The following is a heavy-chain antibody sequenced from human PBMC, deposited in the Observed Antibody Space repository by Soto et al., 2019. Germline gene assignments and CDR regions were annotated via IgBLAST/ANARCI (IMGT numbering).Heavy chain of an antibody. V-gene: IGHV4-59*01. CDR3: ARDRGGAWFDP. Sequence: SETLSRTCTVSGGSISSYYCSWIRQPPGKGLEWIGYIYYSGSTNYNPSLKSRVTISVDTSKNQFSLKLSSVTAADTAVYYCARDRGGAWFDPWGQGTLVTVSS. J-gene: IGHJ5*02. CDR2: IYYSGST. CDR1: GGSISSYY.